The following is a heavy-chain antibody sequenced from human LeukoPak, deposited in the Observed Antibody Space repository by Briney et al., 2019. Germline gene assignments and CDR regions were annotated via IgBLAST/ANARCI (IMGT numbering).Heavy chain of an antibody. Sequence: PSETLSLTCTVSGGSISSRNYYWGWIRQPPGKGLEWIGSIYYSGNTYYNPSLKSRVTISVDTSKSQFSLKVTSVTAADTAVYYCARDGIATWNWFDPRGQGTLVTVSS. CDR3: ARDGIATWNWFDP. D-gene: IGHD1-1*01. CDR1: GGSISSRNYY. J-gene: IGHJ5*02. V-gene: IGHV4-39*07. CDR2: IYYSGNT.